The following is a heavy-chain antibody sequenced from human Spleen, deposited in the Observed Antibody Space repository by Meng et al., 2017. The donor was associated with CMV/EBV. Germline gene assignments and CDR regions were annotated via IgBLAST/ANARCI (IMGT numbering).Heavy chain of an antibody. V-gene: IGHV3-30*02. CDR1: GFTFSSYG. Sequence: GSLRLSCAASGFTFSSYGMHWVRQAPGKGLEWVAFIRYDGSNKYYSDSVKGRFTVSRDNSKNTLFLQMNSLRAEDTAVYYCAKDGMTIPYYYYGMDVWGQGTTVTVSS. J-gene: IGHJ6*02. CDR3: AKDGMTIPYYYYGMDV. D-gene: IGHD3-10*01. CDR2: IRYDGSNK.